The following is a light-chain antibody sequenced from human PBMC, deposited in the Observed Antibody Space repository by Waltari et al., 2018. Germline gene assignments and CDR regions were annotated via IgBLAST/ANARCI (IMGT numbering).Light chain of an antibody. CDR2: GAS. J-gene: IGKJ1*01. Sequence: EIVLTQSPGTLSLSPGESATLPSRASQSVSSSYLAWYQQKPGQAPRVLIHGASNRATGIPDRFSGSGSGTDFTLTISRLEPEDFAVYYCQQYGSSPWTFGQGTKVEIK. V-gene: IGKV3-20*01. CDR1: QSVSSSY. CDR3: QQYGSSPWT.